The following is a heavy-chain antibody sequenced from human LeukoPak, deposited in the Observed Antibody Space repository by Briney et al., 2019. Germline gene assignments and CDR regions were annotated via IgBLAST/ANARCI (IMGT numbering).Heavy chain of an antibody. D-gene: IGHD3-10*01. J-gene: IGHJ3*02. CDR2: IKQDGSEK. V-gene: IGHV3-7*01. CDR1: GIILSSYW. Sequence: GGSLRLSCAASGIILSSYWMSWVRQAPGKGLEWVANIKQDGSEKWYVDSVKGRFTISRDNAKNSLYLQMNSLRAEDTAVYYCASPNYYGSGVEAFDIWGQGTMVTVSS. CDR3: ASPNYYGSGVEAFDI.